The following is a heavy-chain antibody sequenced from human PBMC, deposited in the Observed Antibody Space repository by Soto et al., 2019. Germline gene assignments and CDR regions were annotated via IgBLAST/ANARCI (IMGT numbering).Heavy chain of an antibody. J-gene: IGHJ4*02. CDR3: ATHDPYYDISSGYYFDY. Sequence: PGESLKISCKGSGYSFTSYWIAWVRQMPGKGLEWMAIINPGDSETKYSPSFQGQVTISADKSINTAYLQWSSLKASDTAMYYCATHDPYYDISSGYYFDYWGQGTQVTVSS. D-gene: IGHD3-3*01. CDR2: INPGDSET. V-gene: IGHV5-51*01. CDR1: GYSFTSYW.